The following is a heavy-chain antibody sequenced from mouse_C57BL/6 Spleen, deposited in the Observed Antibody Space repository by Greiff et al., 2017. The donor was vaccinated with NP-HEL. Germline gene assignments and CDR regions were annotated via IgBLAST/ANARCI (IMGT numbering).Heavy chain of an antibody. Sequence: VKLMESGAELVKPGASVKISCKASGYAFSSYWMNWVKQRPGKGLEWIGQIYPGDGDTNYNGKFKGKATLTADKSSSTAYMQLSSLTSEDSAVYFCARNYYDYDGYAMDYWGQGTSVTVSS. D-gene: IGHD2-4*01. CDR2: IYPGDGDT. CDR1: GYAFSSYW. J-gene: IGHJ4*01. V-gene: IGHV1-80*01. CDR3: ARNYYDYDGYAMDY.